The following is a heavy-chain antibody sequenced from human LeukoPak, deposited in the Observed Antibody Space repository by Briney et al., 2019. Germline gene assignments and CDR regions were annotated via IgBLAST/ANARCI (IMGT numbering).Heavy chain of an antibody. CDR3: ARDPRYCSGGSCVDY. V-gene: IGHV3-7*03. CDR1: GFTFSSYW. Sequence: PGGSLRLSCAASGFTFSSYWMSWVRQAPGKGLEWVANIKQDGSEKYYVDSVKGRFTISRDNAKNSLYLQMNSLRAEDTAVYYCARDPRYCSGGSCVDYWGQGTLVTVSS. D-gene: IGHD2-15*01. J-gene: IGHJ4*02. CDR2: IKQDGSEK.